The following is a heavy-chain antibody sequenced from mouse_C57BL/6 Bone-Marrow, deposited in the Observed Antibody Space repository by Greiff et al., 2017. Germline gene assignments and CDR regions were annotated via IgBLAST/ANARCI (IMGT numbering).Heavy chain of an antibody. V-gene: IGHV1-63*01. CDR1: GYTFTNYW. D-gene: IGHD1-1*01. J-gene: IGHJ1*03. CDR2: IYPGGGYT. Sequence: QVQLQQSGAELVRPGTSVKMSCKASGYTFTNYWIGWAKQRPGHGLEWIGDIYPGGGYTNYTEKFKGKATMTADKSSSTAYMQFSSLTSEDSAIXYCERSGNWYMDVWGTGTTVTVSS. CDR3: ERSGNWYMDV.